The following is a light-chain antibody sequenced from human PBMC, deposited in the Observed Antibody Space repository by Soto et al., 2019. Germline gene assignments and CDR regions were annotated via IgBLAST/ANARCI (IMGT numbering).Light chain of an antibody. Sequence: IVMTQTPLSLSVTPGQPASFSCKSSQSLLYGDGRTYLYWYLQKSGQPPHLLMYEVSNRFSGVPARFSGSGSGTDFTLRISRVEAEDVGVYYCLQSSQLPLTFGGGTKLEIK. CDR2: EVS. CDR3: LQSSQLPLT. J-gene: IGKJ4*01. CDR1: QSLLYGDGRTY. V-gene: IGKV2D-29*01.